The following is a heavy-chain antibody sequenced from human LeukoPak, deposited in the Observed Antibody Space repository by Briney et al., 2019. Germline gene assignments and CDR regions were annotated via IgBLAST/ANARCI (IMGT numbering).Heavy chain of an antibody. Sequence: GGSLRLSCAASEFTFSSYSMNWVRQAPGKGLEWVSVIYSGGSTYYADSVKGRFTISRDNSKNTLYLQMNSLRAEDTAVYYCARGRGGSSWTYYYYYMDVWGKGTTVTVSS. D-gene: IGHD6-13*01. V-gene: IGHV3-53*01. CDR2: IYSGGST. CDR3: ARGRGGSSWTYYYYYMDV. J-gene: IGHJ6*03. CDR1: EFTFSSYS.